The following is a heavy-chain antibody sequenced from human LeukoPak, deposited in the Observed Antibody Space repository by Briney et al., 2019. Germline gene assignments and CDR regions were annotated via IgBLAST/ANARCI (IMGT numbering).Heavy chain of an antibody. Sequence: PGGSLRLSCAASGFTFSSYSMNWVRQAPGKGLEWVSAISGSGGSTYYADSVKGRFTISRDNSKNTLYLQMNSLRAEDTAVYYCAKDRDSSSSAVYYMDVWGKGTTVTVSS. CDR2: ISGSGGST. J-gene: IGHJ6*03. CDR3: AKDRDSSSSAVYYMDV. D-gene: IGHD6-6*01. CDR1: GFTFSSYS. V-gene: IGHV3-23*01.